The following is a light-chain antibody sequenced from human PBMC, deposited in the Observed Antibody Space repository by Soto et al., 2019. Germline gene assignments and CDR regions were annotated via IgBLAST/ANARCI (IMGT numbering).Light chain of an antibody. J-gene: IGLJ2*01. CDR3: SSTSSSNTPVL. CDR1: SSDVGAYDY. CDR2: DVS. Sequence: QSALTQPASVSGSPGQSISISCTGTSSDVGAYDYVSWYQQHPGRAPKLIIYDVSGRPSGISNRFSGSKSGNTASLTISGLQAEDEAEYYCSSTSSSNTPVLVGGGTKLTVL. V-gene: IGLV2-14*03.